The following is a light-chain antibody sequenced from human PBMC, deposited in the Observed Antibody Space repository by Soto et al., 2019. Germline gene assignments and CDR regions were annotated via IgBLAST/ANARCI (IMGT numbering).Light chain of an antibody. V-gene: IGKV1-5*01. CDR1: QSVRSW. J-gene: IGKJ1*01. CDR2: DAS. CDR3: QQLNSYPLT. Sequence: DIQMTQSPATLSASVGDRVTITCRASQSVRSWLAWYQQKPGTAPKLLIFDASRLESGVPSRFSGSASGTEFTLTISSLQPEDFATYYCQQLNSYPLTFGQGTKVDIK.